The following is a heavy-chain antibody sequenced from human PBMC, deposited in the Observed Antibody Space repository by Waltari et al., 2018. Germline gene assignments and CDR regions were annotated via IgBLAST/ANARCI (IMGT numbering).Heavy chain of an antibody. CDR1: GYTFTGYY. V-gene: IGHV1-2*02. D-gene: IGHD7-27*01. CDR3: ARGTYWGRFDY. Sequence: QVQLVQSGAEVKKPGASVKVSCKASGYTFTGYYMHWVRQAPGQGLEWMGWINPNSGGTNYAQKVQGRVTMTRDTSISTAYMELSRLRSDDTAVYYCARGTYWGRFDYWGQGTLVTVSS. CDR2: INPNSGGT. J-gene: IGHJ4*02.